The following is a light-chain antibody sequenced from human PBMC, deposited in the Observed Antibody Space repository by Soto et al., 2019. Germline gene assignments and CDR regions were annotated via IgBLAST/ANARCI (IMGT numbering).Light chain of an antibody. J-gene: IGLJ2*01. CDR1: SSDVGGYNY. CDR3: SLYTSSSTVV. V-gene: IGLV2-14*01. Sequence: QYALTQPASVSGSPGQSITISCTGTSSDVGGYNYVSWYQQHPGKAPKLMIYEVSNRPSGVSIRFSGSKSGNTASLTISGLQAEDEADYYCSLYTSSSTVVFGGGTKLTVL. CDR2: EVS.